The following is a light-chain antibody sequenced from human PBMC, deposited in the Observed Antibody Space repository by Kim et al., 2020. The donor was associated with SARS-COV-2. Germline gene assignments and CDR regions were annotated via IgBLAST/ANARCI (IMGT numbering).Light chain of an antibody. CDR1: QSVLYNSNNKNY. V-gene: IGKV4-1*01. CDR2: WAS. J-gene: IGKJ1*01. CDR3: QQYYSTPT. Sequence: DIVMTQSPDSLAVSLGERATINCKSSQSVLYNSNNKNYLAWYQQKPGQPPKLLIYWASTRESGVPDRFSGSGSGTDFILTISSLQAEDVAVYYCQQYYSTPTFGQGTKVEIK.